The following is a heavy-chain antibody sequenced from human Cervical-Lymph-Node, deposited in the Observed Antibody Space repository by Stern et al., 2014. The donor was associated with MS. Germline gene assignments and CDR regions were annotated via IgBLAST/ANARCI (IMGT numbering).Heavy chain of an antibody. D-gene: IGHD3-16*01. V-gene: IGHV1-24*01. Sequence: QVQLVQSGAEVKKPGASVKVSCKVSGHTLTELSIQWVRQTPGKGLEWMGGFDPEVDETTYAQKFQGRVTMTEDTSSGTAYMELSSLRSDDTSVYYCAIISFSLSAPLGLDPWGQGTLVTVSS. CDR1: GHTLTELS. CDR2: FDPEVDET. J-gene: IGHJ5*02. CDR3: AIISFSLSAPLGLDP.